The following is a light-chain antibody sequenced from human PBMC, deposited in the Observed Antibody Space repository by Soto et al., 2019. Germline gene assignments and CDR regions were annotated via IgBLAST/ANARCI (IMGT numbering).Light chain of an antibody. J-gene: IGKJ1*01. V-gene: IGKV3-15*01. CDR2: GAS. Sequence: IMMSQSPDAVPLTQGERATHSFRASQSVSSYLAWYQQKPGQAPRLLIYGASTRATGIPARFSGSGSGTEFTLTISSLQSEDFAVYYCQQYNNWPLTFGQGTKV. CDR3: QQYNNWPLT. CDR1: QSVSSY.